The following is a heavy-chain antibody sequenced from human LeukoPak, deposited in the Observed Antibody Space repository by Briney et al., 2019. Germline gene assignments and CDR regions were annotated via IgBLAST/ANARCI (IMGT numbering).Heavy chain of an antibody. V-gene: IGHV5-51*01. CDR2: IYPGDSDT. D-gene: IGHD3-16*01. J-gene: IGHJ3*02. CDR3: ARLGDYAFDI. CDR1: GYSFITYR. Sequence: GESLKVSCKGSGYSFITYRVAWVRQMPGRGLEWMGIIYPGDSDTRYSPSFQGQVTISADKSISTAYLQWSSLKASDTAMYYCARLGDYAFDIWGQGTMVTVSS.